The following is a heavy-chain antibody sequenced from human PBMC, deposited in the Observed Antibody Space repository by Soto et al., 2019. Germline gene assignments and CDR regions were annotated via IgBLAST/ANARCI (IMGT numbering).Heavy chain of an antibody. V-gene: IGHV4-59*01. J-gene: IGHJ4*02. CDR3: AVRGGGSSDY. CDR2: YSGST. D-gene: IGHD2-15*01. CDR1: GGSINDYY. Sequence: QVQLQESGPGLVKPSETLSLTCTVSGGSINDYYWSWIRQPPGKGLEWIGYSGSTTYNPSLQSRVTISLDPSKNQFSLKLTSVTAADTAVYYCAVRGGGSSDYWGQGTLVTVSS.